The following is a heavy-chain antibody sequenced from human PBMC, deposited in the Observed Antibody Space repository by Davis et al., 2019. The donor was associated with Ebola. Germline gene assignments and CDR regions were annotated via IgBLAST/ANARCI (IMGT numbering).Heavy chain of an antibody. Sequence: GGSLRLSCAASGFTFSSYWMSWVRQAPGKGLEWVANIKQDGSEKYYVVSVKGRFTISRDNAKNSLYLQMNSLRAEDTAVYYCARERAIVYFDYWGQGTLVTVSS. CDR3: ARERAIVYFDY. V-gene: IGHV3-7*01. CDR1: GFTFSSYW. J-gene: IGHJ4*02. D-gene: IGHD1-26*01. CDR2: IKQDGSEK.